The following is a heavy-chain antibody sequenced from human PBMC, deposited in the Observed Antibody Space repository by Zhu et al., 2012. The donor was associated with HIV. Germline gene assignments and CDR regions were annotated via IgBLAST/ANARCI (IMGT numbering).Heavy chain of an antibody. Sequence: EVQLVESGGVVVQPGGSLRLSCAASGFTFDDYAMHWVRQAPGKGLEWVSLISWDGGSTYYADSVKGRFTISRDNSKNSLYLQMNSLRAEDTALYYCAKEALVRVPAAMGMDVWGKGTTVTVSS. J-gene: IGHJ6*03. V-gene: IGHV3-43D*03. D-gene: IGHD2-2*01. CDR3: AKEALVRVPAAMGMDV. CDR1: GFTFDDYA. CDR2: ISWDGGST.